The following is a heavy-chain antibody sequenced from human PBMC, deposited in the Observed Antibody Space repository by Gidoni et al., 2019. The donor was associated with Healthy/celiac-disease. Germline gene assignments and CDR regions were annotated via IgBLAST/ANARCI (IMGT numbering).Heavy chain of an antibody. V-gene: IGHV3-21*01. D-gene: IGHD3-3*01. CDR1: GFTFSSYS. CDR3: ARDTRREDFWSGYYTGGRAFDI. Sequence: EVPLVESGGGLVKPGGSLRLSCAASGFTFSSYSMNWVRQAPGKGLEWVSSISSSSSYIYYADSVKGLFTISRDNAKNSRYLQMNSLRAEDTAVYYCARDTRREDFWSGYYTGGRAFDIWGQGTMVTVSS. CDR2: ISSSSSYI. J-gene: IGHJ3*02.